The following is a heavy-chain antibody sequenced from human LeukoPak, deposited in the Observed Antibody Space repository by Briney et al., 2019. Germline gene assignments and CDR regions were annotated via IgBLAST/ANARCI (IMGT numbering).Heavy chain of an antibody. V-gene: IGHV1-18*01. CDR2: ISAYDGNT. J-gene: IGHJ1*01. CDR1: GGTFSSYA. Sequence: ASVKVSCKASGGTFSSYAISWVRQAPGQGLEWMGWISAYDGNTNYAQKLQGRVTMTTDTSTSTAYMELRSLRSDDTAVYYCARVGYCSGGSCLYFQYWGQGTLVTVSS. CDR3: ARVGYCSGGSCLYFQY. D-gene: IGHD2-15*01.